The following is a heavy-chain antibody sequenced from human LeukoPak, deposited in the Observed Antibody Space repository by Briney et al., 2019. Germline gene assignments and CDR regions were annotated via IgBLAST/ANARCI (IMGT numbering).Heavy chain of an antibody. D-gene: IGHD4-17*01. CDR3: ARHDDYGGGYFDC. CDR2: IYYSGST. CDR1: GGSISSSSYY. J-gene: IGHJ4*02. V-gene: IGHV4-39*01. Sequence: SETLSLTCTVSGGSISSSSYYWGWIRQPPGKGLEWIGSIYYSGSTYYNPSLKSRVTISVDTSKNQFSLKLSSVTAADTAVYYCARHDDYGGGYFDCWGQGTLVTVSS.